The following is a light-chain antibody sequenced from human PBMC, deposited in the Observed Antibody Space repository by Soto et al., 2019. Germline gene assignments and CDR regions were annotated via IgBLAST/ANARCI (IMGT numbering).Light chain of an antibody. Sequence: EIVITQSPATLSVSPGEGATLSCRASQSISSNLAWYHQKPGQAPRLLIYGASTRAAGLPARFSGSGSGTEFTLTISSLQSEDFAVYYCQQYDKWPITFGQGTRLEIK. J-gene: IGKJ5*01. CDR3: QQYDKWPIT. V-gene: IGKV3-15*01. CDR2: GAS. CDR1: QSISSN.